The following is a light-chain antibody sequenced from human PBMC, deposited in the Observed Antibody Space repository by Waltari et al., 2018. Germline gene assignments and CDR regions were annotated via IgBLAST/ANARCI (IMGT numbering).Light chain of an antibody. V-gene: IGLV1-47*01. CDR3: AAWDDSLSGQVV. CDR2: RKN. J-gene: IGLJ2*01. CDR1: SSNIGSNY. Sequence: QSVLTQPPSASGTPGQRVTISCSGSSSNIGSNYVYWYQQLPGTAPKRLIYRKNQRPSGVPERFSGAKSGTSASLASSGLRSEDEADYYCAAWDDSLSGQVVFGGGTKLTVL.